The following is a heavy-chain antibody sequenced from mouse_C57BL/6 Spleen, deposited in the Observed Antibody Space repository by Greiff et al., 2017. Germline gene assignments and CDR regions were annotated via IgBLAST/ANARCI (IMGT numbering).Heavy chain of an antibody. V-gene: IGHV6-6*01. D-gene: IGHD2-3*01. J-gene: IGHJ2*01. CDR1: GYTFSDAW. Sequence: EVKLVESGGGLVQPGGSMKLSCAASGYTFSDAWMDWVRQSPEQGLEWVAEIRNKANNHATYYAESVKGRFTISRDDAKSSVYRHMNSLRAEDTGIYYCTRRWLLRDYWGQGTTLTVSS. CDR3: TRRWLLRDY. CDR2: IRNKANNHAT.